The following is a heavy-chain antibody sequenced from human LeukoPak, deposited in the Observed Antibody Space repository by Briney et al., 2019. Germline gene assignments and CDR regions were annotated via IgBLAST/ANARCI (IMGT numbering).Heavy chain of an antibody. CDR1: SGSINNYF. CDR3: ARDDPATMTATLDY. CDR2: IYTSGST. Sequence: PSETLSLTCTVCSGSINNYFWSGVRQPAGGGREGIGRIYTSGSTNYNPSLRSRVTISVDMSKNQFSLKLSSVTAADTAVYYCARDDPATMTATLDYWGQGILVTVSS. J-gene: IGHJ4*02. V-gene: IGHV4-4*07. D-gene: IGHD2-21*02.